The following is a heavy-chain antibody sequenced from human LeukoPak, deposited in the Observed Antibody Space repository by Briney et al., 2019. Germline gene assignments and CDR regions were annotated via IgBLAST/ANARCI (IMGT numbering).Heavy chain of an antibody. CDR3: AKDRLGDSSGYYDY. J-gene: IGHJ4*02. V-gene: IGHV3-9*01. D-gene: IGHD3-22*01. Sequence: GGSLRLSCAASGFTFDDYAMHWVRQAPGKGLEGVSGISWNSGSIGYADSVKGRFTISRDNAKNSLYLQMNSLRAEDTALYYCAKDRLGDSSGYYDYWGQGALVTVSS. CDR1: GFTFDDYA. CDR2: ISWNSGSI.